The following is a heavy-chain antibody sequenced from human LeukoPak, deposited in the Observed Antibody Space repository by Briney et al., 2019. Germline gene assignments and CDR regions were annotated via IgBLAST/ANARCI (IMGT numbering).Heavy chain of an antibody. CDR2: INPNSGGT. J-gene: IGHJ5*02. CDR1: GYTFTFYD. D-gene: IGHD3-22*01. Sequence: ASVKVSCKASGYTFTFYDIQWVRQAPGQGLEWMGWINPNSGGTNYAQKLQGRVTMTTDTSTSTAYMELRSLRSDDTAVYYCARGYYDTVNWFDPWGQGTLVTVSS. CDR3: ARGYYDTVNWFDP. V-gene: IGHV1-18*01.